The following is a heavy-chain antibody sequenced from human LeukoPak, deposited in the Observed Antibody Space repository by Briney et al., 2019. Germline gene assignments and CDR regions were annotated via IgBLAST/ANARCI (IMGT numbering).Heavy chain of an antibody. CDR1: GFTFSSSS. Sequence: GGSLRLSCAASGFTFSSSSISWVRQAPGKGLEWVSAITDAVGSTHYADSVKGRFTISSDNSMNTVYLQMNSLRPEDMAVYHCAKEIFSGLLYIDYWGQGTLVTVSS. J-gene: IGHJ4*02. CDR3: AKEIFSGLLYIDY. D-gene: IGHD5-12*01. V-gene: IGHV3-23*01. CDR2: ITDAVGST.